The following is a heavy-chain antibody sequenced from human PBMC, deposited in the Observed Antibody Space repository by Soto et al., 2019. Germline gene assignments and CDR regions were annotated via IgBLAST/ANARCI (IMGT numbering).Heavy chain of an antibody. Sequence: EFQLVESGGGLVEPGESLRLSCAAPGLTFSRYYMNWVRQAPGKGLEWVSSISTTSTYTHYADSLKGRFTISRDNAKKLLYLQMDSLRAEDTAVYYCARDDGLSSTDVKAFDIWGQGTKITVSS. D-gene: IGHD2-2*01. CDR1: GLTFSRYY. V-gene: IGHV3-21*01. CDR2: ISTTSTYT. CDR3: ARDDGLSSTDVKAFDI. J-gene: IGHJ3*02.